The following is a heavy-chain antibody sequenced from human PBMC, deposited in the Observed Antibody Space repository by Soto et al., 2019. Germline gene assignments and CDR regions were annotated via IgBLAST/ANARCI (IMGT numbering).Heavy chain of an antibody. CDR3: ARADGGPYYFDY. Sequence: QVQLQESGPGLVKPSETLSLTCTVSGGSISSYYWSWIRQPPGKGLEWIGYIYYSGSTNYNPSLKRRVTISVDTSKNQFSLKLSSVTAADTAVYYCARADGGPYYFDYWGQGTLVTVSS. D-gene: IGHD6-25*01. CDR1: GGSISSYY. J-gene: IGHJ4*02. V-gene: IGHV4-59*01. CDR2: IYYSGST.